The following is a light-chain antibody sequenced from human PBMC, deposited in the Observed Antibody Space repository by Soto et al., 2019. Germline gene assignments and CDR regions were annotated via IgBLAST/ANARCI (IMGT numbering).Light chain of an antibody. V-gene: IGLV2-8*01. Sequence: QSVLTQPPSASGSPGQSVTISCTGTSSDVGGYNYVSWYQQHPGKAHKLMIYEVSKRPSGVPDRFSGSKSGNTASLTVSGLQAEDEADYYCSSYAGSNNFVFGTGTKLTVL. CDR2: EVS. CDR3: SSYAGSNNFV. J-gene: IGLJ1*01. CDR1: SSDVGGYNY.